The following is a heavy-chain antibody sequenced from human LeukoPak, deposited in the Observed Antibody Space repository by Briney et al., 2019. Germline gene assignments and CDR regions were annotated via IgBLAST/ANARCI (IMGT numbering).Heavy chain of an antibody. J-gene: IGHJ4*02. CDR2: ISSSSSYI. V-gene: IGHV3-21*01. CDR3: ARDGVFIGSTTD. D-gene: IGHD1-1*01. Sequence: GGSLRLSCAASGFTFSSYSMNWVRQAPGKGLEWVSSISSSSSYIYYADSVKGRFTISRDNAKNSLYLQMNSLRAEDTAVYYCARDGVFIGSTTDWGQGTLVTVSS. CDR1: GFTFSSYS.